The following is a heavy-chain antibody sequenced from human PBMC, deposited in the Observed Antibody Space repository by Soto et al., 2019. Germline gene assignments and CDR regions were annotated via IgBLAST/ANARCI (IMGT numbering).Heavy chain of an antibody. J-gene: IGHJ6*02. CDR2: ITSTSGYI. CDR1: EFIFSNYK. D-gene: IGHD2-2*01. Sequence: DVQLVESGGGLVKPGGSLRLSCSASEFIFSNYKMNWVRQAPGRGLEWVASITSTSGYIYYANSVKGRFTISRDNAKNLLFLQMDSLRDEDTGVYFCARDQAVPVPHYYYGMDVWGQGTTVTVSS. V-gene: IGHV3-21*01. CDR3: ARDQAVPVPHYYYGMDV.